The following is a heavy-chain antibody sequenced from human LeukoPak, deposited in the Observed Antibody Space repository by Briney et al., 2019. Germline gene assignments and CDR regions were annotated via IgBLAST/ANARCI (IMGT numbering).Heavy chain of an antibody. J-gene: IGHJ4*02. D-gene: IGHD3-10*01. CDR1: GFTFSSYG. CDR2: ISYDGSNK. V-gene: IGHV3-30*18. CDR3: AKQKSWFGFDY. Sequence: QPGGSLRLSCAASGFTFSSYGMHWVRQAPGKGLEWVAVISYDGSNKYYADSVKGRFTISRDNSKNTLYLQMNSLRAEDTAVYYCAKQKSWFGFDYWGQGTLVTVSS.